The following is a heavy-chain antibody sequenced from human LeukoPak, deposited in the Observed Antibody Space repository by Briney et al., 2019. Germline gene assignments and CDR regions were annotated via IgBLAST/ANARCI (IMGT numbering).Heavy chain of an antibody. V-gene: IGHV3-23*01. CDR1: GFTFRNYA. CDR2: IRGRADRT. J-gene: IGHJ2*01. CDR3: AKDKTITGWYFDL. D-gene: IGHD1-20*01. Sequence: GGSLRLSCAASGFTFRNYAMSWVRLAPGKGLEWVSAIRGRADRTYYADSVKGRFTISRDNSKNTLFLQVNSLRAEDTAVYYCAKDKTITGWYFDLWGRGTLVTVAS.